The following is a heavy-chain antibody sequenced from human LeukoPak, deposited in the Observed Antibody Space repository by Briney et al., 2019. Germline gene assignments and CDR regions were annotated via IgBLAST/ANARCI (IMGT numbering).Heavy chain of an antibody. CDR2: INAGNGNT. CDR1: GYTFTSYA. V-gene: IGHV1-3*01. Sequence: ASVKFSCKASGYTFTSYAMHWVRQAPGQRLEWMGWINAGNGNTKYSQKFQGRVTITRDTSASTAYMELSSLRSEDTAVYYCAREGRFGTYYFDYWGQGTLVTVSS. D-gene: IGHD3-10*01. J-gene: IGHJ4*02. CDR3: AREGRFGTYYFDY.